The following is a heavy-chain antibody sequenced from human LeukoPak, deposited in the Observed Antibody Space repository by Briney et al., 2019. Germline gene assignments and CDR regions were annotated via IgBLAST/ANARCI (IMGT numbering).Heavy chain of an antibody. CDR2: MYHSGSA. CDR3: ARSEYSSGWSFDY. Sequence: SETLSLTCAVSGYSISSGYYWGWIRQPPGKGLEWIGYMYHSGSAYYNPSLRSQVTISLDTSQNQFSLKLSSLTAADTAVYYCARSEYSSGWSFDYWGQGTLVTVSS. V-gene: IGHV4-38-2*01. J-gene: IGHJ4*02. CDR1: GYSISSGYY. D-gene: IGHD6-19*01.